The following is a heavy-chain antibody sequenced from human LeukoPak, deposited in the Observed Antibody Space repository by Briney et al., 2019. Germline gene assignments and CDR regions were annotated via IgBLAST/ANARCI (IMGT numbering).Heavy chain of an antibody. J-gene: IGHJ4*02. CDR3: AKDESAYYYDSSGYIEC. V-gene: IGHV3-30-3*01. CDR2: ISYDGSNK. D-gene: IGHD3-22*01. Sequence: GRSLRLSCAASGFTFSSYAMHWVRQAPGKGLEWVAVISYDGSNKYYADSVKGRFTISRDNSKNTLYLQMNSLRAEDTAVYYCAKDESAYYYDSSGYIECWGQGTLVTVSS. CDR1: GFTFSSYA.